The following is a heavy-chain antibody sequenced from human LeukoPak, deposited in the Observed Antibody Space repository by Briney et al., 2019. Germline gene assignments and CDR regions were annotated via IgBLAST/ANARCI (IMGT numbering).Heavy chain of an antibody. CDR1: GFTFSNCA. D-gene: IGHD2-2*01. V-gene: IGHV3-33*08. CDR3: ARDDCSTTPCYAY. Sequence: PGGSLRLSCAASGFTFSNCAINWVRQAPGKGLEWVAAIWYDGSKTSYTDSVKGRFTVSRDISKNTVYLQMNGLKAEDTAVYYCARDDCSTTPCYAYWGQGTLVTVSS. J-gene: IGHJ4*02. CDR2: IWYDGSKT.